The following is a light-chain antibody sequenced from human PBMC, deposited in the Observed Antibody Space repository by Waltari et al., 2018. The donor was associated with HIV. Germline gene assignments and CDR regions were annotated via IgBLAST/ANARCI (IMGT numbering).Light chain of an antibody. Sequence: QSVLTQPPSTSEPPGQWTTIPCSSSAANIAIHLVNCCNHVPGTAPKLLIFGSHQRPSGVPDRFSGSKSGTSASLAIRGLQTEEEAEYYCATWDANLNGVVFGGGTKVTVL. CDR3: ATWDANLNGVV. J-gene: IGLJ3*02. V-gene: IGLV1-44*01. CDR2: GSH. CDR1: AANIAIHL.